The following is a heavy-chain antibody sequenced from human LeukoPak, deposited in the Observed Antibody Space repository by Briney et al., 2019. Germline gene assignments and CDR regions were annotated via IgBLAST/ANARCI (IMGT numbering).Heavy chain of an antibody. J-gene: IGHJ4*02. V-gene: IGHV4-38-2*02. CDR2: IYHSGST. CDR1: GYSISSGYY. Sequence: SETLSLTCTVSGYSISSGYYWGWIRQPPGNGLEWIGSIYHSGSTYHNPSLKSRVTISVDTSKNQFSLKLSSVTAADTAVYYCARESYSGSPYFDYWGQGTLVTVSS. D-gene: IGHD1-26*01. CDR3: ARESYSGSPYFDY.